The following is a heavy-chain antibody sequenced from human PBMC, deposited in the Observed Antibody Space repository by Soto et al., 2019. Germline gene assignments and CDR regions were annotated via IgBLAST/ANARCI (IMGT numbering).Heavy chain of an antibody. CDR2: ISDSGATT. CDR3: AKEDTSSGSLDY. CDR1: GFPFGENA. D-gene: IGHD6-19*01. Sequence: GGSLRLSCAASGFPFGENAMSWVRQAPGKGLEWVSGISDSGATTYYADSVRGRFTISRDNSKNTLYLQMKSLRAEDSASYYCAKEDTSSGSLDYWGQGALVTAPQ. V-gene: IGHV3-23*01. J-gene: IGHJ4*02.